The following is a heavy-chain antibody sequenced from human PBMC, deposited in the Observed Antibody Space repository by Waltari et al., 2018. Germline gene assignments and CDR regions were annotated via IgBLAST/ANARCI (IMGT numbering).Heavy chain of an antibody. CDR2: NSSSSSYI. J-gene: IGHJ5*02. Sequence: EVQLVESGGGLVKPGGSLRLSCAASGFTFSSYSMNWVRQAPGKGLEWVSSNSSSSSYIYYADSVKGRFTIYRDNAKNSLYLQMNSLRAEDTAVYYCARDALHPKWDNWFDPWGQGTLVTVSS. CDR3: ARDALHPKWDNWFDP. CDR1: GFTFSSYS. V-gene: IGHV3-21*01. D-gene: IGHD1-26*01.